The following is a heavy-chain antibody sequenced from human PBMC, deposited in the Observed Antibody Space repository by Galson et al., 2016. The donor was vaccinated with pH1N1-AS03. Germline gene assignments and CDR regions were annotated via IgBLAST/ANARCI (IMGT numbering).Heavy chain of an antibody. CDR1: GFSFSDFW. D-gene: IGHD2-8*01. CDR2: MSHAGSEL. CDR3: TRLVPSSVFDF. V-gene: IGHV3-7*01. Sequence: SLRLSCAASGFSFSDFWGTWVRQAPGKGLEWVASMSHAGSELYYLDSVRGRFTFSRDNPRNSLYLRMTNLRAEDTAIYYYTRLVPSSVFDFWGQGALVTVSS. J-gene: IGHJ4*02.